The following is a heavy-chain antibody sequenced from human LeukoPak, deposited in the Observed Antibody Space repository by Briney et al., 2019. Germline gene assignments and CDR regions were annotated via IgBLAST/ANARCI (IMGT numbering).Heavy chain of an antibody. J-gene: IGHJ4*02. V-gene: IGHV3-66*01. CDR2: IYSGGST. CDR3: AREAGIDY. CDR1: GFTVSSNC. Sequence: GGSLRLSCAASGFTVSSNCMSWVRQAPGKGLEWVSVIYSGGSTYYADSVKGRFSISRDDSKNTLYLQMNSLRAEDTAVYYCAREAGIDYWGQGTLVTVSS. D-gene: IGHD3-10*01.